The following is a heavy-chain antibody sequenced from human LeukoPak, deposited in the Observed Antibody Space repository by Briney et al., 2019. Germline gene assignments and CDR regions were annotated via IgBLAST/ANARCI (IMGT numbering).Heavy chain of an antibody. D-gene: IGHD3-3*02. CDR2: IYYGGST. J-gene: IGHJ4*02. CDR1: GGSFSGYY. V-gene: IGHV4-59*01. CDR3: ARGNFAGTLSY. Sequence: PSETLSLTCAVYGGSFSGYYWSWIRQPPGKGLEWIGYIYYGGSTNYNPSLKSRVTISVDTSKNQFSLKLSSVTAADTAVYYCARGNFAGTLSYWGQGTLVTVSS.